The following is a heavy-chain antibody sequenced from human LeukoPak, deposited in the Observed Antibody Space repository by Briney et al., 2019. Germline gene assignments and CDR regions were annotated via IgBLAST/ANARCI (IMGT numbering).Heavy chain of an antibody. V-gene: IGHV4-39*01. J-gene: IGHJ4*02. CDR3: ARHVPPPVNGMDY. CDR1: SGSISGDTSY. Sequence: PSETLSLTCTVSSGSISGDTSYWGWIRQPPGKGLEWIASVYHTGSTYYNPSLRSRVTISVDTSKNQFFLKIDSLTAADTAVYYCARHVPPPVNGMDYWGQGTLVTVSS. D-gene: IGHD2-8*01. CDR2: VYHTGST.